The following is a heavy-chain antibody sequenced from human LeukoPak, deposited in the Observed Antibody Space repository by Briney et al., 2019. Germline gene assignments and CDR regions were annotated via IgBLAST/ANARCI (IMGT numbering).Heavy chain of an antibody. Sequence: ASVKVSCKASGYTFTSYGISWGRQGPGQGLEWMGWISAYNGNTNYAQKLQGRVTMTTDTSTSTAYMELRSLRSDDTAVYYCARDSRDYGGNPPDYWGQGTLVTVSS. CDR2: ISAYNGNT. CDR1: GYTFTSYG. J-gene: IGHJ4*02. V-gene: IGHV1-18*01. CDR3: ARDSRDYGGNPPDY. D-gene: IGHD4-23*01.